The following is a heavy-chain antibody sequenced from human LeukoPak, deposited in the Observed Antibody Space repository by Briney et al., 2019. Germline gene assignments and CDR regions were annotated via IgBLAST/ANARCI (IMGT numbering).Heavy chain of an antibody. V-gene: IGHV3-33*01. Sequence: GGSLRLSCAASGFTFSSYGMHWVRQAPGKGLEWVAVIWYDGSNKYYADSVKGRFTISRDNSKNTLYLQMNSLRAEDTAVYYCASSSSSGTFDYWGREPWSPSPQ. J-gene: IGHJ4*02. CDR2: IWYDGSNK. CDR1: GFTFSSYG. D-gene: IGHD6-6*01. CDR3: ASSSSSGTFDY.